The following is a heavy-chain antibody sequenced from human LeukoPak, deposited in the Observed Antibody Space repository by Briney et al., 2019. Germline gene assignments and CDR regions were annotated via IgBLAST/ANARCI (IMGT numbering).Heavy chain of an antibody. J-gene: IGHJ6*03. CDR2: IRSDGSDT. CDR1: GFTFSDTW. D-gene: IGHD5-18*01. V-gene: IGHV3-74*01. CDR3: ARAGVDTAMVIYYYYYMDV. Sequence: GGSLRLSCAASGFTFSDTWMHWVRQAPGEGLVWVSRIRSDGSDTRYAESVKGRFTISRDNSKNTLYLQMNSLRAEDTAVYYCARAGVDTAMVIYYYYYMDVWGKGTTVTVSS.